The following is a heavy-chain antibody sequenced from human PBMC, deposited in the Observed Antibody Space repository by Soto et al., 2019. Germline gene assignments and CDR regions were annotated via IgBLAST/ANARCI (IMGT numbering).Heavy chain of an antibody. CDR1: GYSFSSQW. V-gene: IGHV5-10-1*01. CDR3: AGRESGYWSGGTCSVLAY. D-gene: IGHD2-15*01. J-gene: IGHJ4*02. Sequence: RGESLKISCKGSGYSFSSQWITWVRQMPGKGLEWMGRIDPSDSYTTYSPSFHGHVTFSVDKSISTAYLQWSSLEASDTAMYYCAGRESGYWSGGTCSVLAYWGQGTQVTVSS. CDR2: IDPSDSYT.